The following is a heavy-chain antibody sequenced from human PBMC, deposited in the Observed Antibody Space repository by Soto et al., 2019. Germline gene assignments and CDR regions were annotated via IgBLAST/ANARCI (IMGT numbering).Heavy chain of an antibody. V-gene: IGHV3-33*08. Sequence: PGGSLRLSCAASGFTFSSYGMHWVRQAPGKGLEWVALIWSDGSNKYYADSVKGRFTISRDNSKNTLYLQMNSLRAEDTAVYYCARGRLNDSSSWYYFDYWGQGTLVTVSS. J-gene: IGHJ4*02. CDR1: GFTFSSYG. D-gene: IGHD6-13*01. CDR3: ARGRLNDSSSWYYFDY. CDR2: IWSDGSNK.